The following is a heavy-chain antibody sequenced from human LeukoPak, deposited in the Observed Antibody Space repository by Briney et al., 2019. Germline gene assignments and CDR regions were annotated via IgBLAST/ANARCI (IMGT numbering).Heavy chain of an antibody. CDR2: ISYDGSNK. CDR1: GFTFSSYW. J-gene: IGHJ4*02. CDR3: ARDAPDDIVVVPAAPGGYFDY. Sequence: GSLRLSCAASGFTFSSYWMHWVRQAPGKGLEWVAVISYDGSNKYYADSVKGRFTISRDNSKNTLYPQTNSLRAEDTAVYYCARDAPDDIVVVPAAPGGYFDYRGQGTLVTVSS. D-gene: IGHD2-2*01. V-gene: IGHV3-30-3*01.